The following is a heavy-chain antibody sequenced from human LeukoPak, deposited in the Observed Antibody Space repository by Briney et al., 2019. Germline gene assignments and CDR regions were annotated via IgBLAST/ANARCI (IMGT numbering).Heavy chain of an antibody. CDR1: GGSFSGYY. V-gene: IGHV4-34*01. D-gene: IGHD3-10*01. J-gene: IGHJ3*02. CDR2: INHSGST. CDR3: ARPRRITMVRGVINDAFDI. Sequence: SETLSLTCAVYGGSFSGYYWSWIRQPPGKGLEWIGEINHSGSTNYNPSLESRVTISVDTSKNQFSLKLSSVTAADTAVYYCARPRRITMVRGVINDAFDIWGQGTMVTVSS.